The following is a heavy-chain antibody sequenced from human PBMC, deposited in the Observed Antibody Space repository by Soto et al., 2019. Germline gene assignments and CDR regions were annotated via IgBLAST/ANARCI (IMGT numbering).Heavy chain of an antibody. V-gene: IGHV4-30-4*01. CDR3: ARGLVTTSANWFDP. CDR2: IYYSGST. CDR1: GGSISSGDYY. D-gene: IGHD4-17*01. J-gene: IGHJ5*02. Sequence: SETLSLTCTVSGGSISSGDYYRSWIRQPPGKGLEWIGYIYYSGSTYYNPSLTSRVTISVDTSKNQFSLKLSSVTAADTAVYYCARGLVTTSANWFDPSGHGTLLTVSS.